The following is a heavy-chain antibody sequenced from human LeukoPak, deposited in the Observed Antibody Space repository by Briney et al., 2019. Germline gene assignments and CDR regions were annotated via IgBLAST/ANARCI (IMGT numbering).Heavy chain of an antibody. V-gene: IGHV4-59*01. J-gene: IGHJ2*01. Sequence: SETLSLTCTVSGGSISSYYWSWIRQPPGKGLEWIGYIYYSGSTNYNPSLKSRVTISVDTSKNQFSLKLSSVTAADTAVYYCAREDSNRYLDLWGRGTLLTVSS. CDR2: IYYSGST. CDR3: AREDSNRYLDL. CDR1: GGSISSYY. D-gene: IGHD4-11*01.